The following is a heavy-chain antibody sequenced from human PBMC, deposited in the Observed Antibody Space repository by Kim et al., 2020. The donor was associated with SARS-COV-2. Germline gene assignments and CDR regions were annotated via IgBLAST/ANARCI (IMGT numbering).Heavy chain of an antibody. CDR1: GFTFSSYS. Sequence: GGSLRLSCAASGFTFSSYSMNWVRQAPGKGLEWVSYISSSSTIYYADSVKGRFTISRDNAKNSLYLQMNSLRAEDTAVYYCARIAVAEFDYWGQGTLVTVSS. D-gene: IGHD6-19*01. J-gene: IGHJ4*02. CDR2: ISSSSTI. V-gene: IGHV3-48*04. CDR3: ARIAVAEFDY.